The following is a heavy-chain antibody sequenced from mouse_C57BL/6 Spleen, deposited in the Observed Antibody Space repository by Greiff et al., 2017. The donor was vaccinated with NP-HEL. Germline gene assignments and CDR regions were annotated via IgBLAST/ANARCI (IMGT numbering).Heavy chain of an antibody. CDR3: AKRGDYDDYAMDY. D-gene: IGHD2-4*01. CDR2: IWGGGST. J-gene: IGHJ4*01. Sequence: QVQLKESGPGLVAPSQSLSITCTVSGFSLTSYGVDWVRQPPGQGLEWLGVIWGGGSTNYNSALMSRLSISKDNSKSQVFLKMHSLQTDDTAMYYCAKRGDYDDYAMDYWGQGTSVTVSS. CDR1: GFSLTSYG. V-gene: IGHV2-9*01.